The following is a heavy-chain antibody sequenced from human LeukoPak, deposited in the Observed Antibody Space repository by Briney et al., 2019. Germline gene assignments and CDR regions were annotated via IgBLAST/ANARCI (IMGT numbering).Heavy chain of an antibody. CDR3: ASTRVRGASGRVDAFDI. V-gene: IGHV5-51*01. CDR2: IYPGDSDT. J-gene: IGHJ3*02. D-gene: IGHD3-10*01. CDR1: GYSFTSYW. Sequence: GESLKISCKGSGYSFTSYWIGWVRQMPAKGLEWMVIIYPGDSDTRYSPSFQGQVTISADKSISTAYLQWSSLKASDTAMYYCASTRVRGASGRVDAFDIWGQGTMVTVSS.